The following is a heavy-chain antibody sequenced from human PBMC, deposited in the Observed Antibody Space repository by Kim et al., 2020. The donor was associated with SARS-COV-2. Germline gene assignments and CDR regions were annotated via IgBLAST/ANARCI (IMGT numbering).Heavy chain of an antibody. CDR1: GFTVSSNY. CDR3: AREKWELPTYFDY. CDR2: IYSGGST. D-gene: IGHD1-26*01. V-gene: IGHV3-66*01. Sequence: GGSLRLSCAASGFTVSSNYMSWVRQAPGKGLEWVSVIYSGGSTYYADSVKGRFTISRDNSKNTLYLQMNSLRAEDTAVYYCAREKWELPTYFDYWGQGTLVTVSS. J-gene: IGHJ4*02.